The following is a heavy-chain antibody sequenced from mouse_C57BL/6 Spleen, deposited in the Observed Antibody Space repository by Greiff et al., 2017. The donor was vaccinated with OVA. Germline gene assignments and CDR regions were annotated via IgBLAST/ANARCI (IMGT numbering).Heavy chain of an antibody. D-gene: IGHD1-1*01. Sequence: EVKLMESGPGLVKPSQSLSLTCSVTGYSITSGYYWNWIRQFPGNKLEWMGYISYDGSNNYNPSLKNRISITRDTSKNQFFLKLNSVTTEDTATYYCARDGSTHFDYWGQGTTLTVSS. CDR3: ARDGSTHFDY. CDR1: GYSITSGYY. V-gene: IGHV3-6*01. J-gene: IGHJ2*01. CDR2: ISYDGSN.